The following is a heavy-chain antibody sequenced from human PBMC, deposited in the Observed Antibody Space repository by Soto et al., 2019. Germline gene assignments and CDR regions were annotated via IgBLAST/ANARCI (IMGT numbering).Heavy chain of an antibody. CDR1: GYTFTNYA. V-gene: IGHV1-18*01. J-gene: IGHJ4*02. Sequence: QVQLVQSGGELKKPGASVKVSCKASGYTFTNYAISWVRQAPGRGLEWMGWVNTYNGNPNYAQIFQGNVTMTTDTSTGTAYMELRSLKSDDSAIYYCARDSQYSTSWQRFDSWGQGTLVTVSS. CDR2: VNTYNGNP. CDR3: ARDSQYSTSWQRFDS. D-gene: IGHD6-13*01.